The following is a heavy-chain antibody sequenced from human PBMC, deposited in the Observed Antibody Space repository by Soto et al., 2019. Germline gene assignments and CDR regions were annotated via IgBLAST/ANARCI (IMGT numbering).Heavy chain of an antibody. CDR2: IIPILGIA. V-gene: IGHV1-69*08. D-gene: IGHD5-12*01. CDR1: GGTFSSYT. CDR3: ARDPSGYDLPAY. J-gene: IGHJ4*02. Sequence: QVQLVQSGAEVKKPGSSVKVSCKASGGTFSSYTISLVGQAPGQGLEWMGRIIPILGIANYAQKFQGRVTNTADKSTSTAYMELSSLRSEDTAVYYCARDPSGYDLPAYWGQGTLVTVSS.